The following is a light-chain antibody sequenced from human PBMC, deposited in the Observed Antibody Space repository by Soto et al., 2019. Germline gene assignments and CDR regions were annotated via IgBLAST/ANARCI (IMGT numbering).Light chain of an antibody. Sequence: PGERVTLSCRASQSVSSSYLTWYQQKAGQAPRLLIYGASTRATGIPARFSGSGSGTDFTLTISSLQPEDFAVYYCPQDYNLPPVTFGQGTKVEIK. V-gene: IGKV3D-7*01. CDR3: PQDYNLPPVT. CDR1: QSVSSSY. CDR2: GAS. J-gene: IGKJ1*01.